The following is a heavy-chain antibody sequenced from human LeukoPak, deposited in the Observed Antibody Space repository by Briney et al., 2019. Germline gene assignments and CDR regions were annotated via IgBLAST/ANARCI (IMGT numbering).Heavy chain of an antibody. V-gene: IGHV4-61*02. CDR3: ARSHYGMDV. CDR1: GGALSSGSSY. Sequence: SQTLSLTCTVSGGALSSGSSYCSWIRQPAGKGLEWSGRIYTSGSTNYNPSLKSRATISVRPSNNPLSLKLSTVAAADKAVYYCARSHYGMDVWGQGTTVTASS. CDR2: IYTSGST. J-gene: IGHJ6*02.